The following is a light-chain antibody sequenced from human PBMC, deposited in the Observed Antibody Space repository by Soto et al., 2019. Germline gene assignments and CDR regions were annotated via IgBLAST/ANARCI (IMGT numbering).Light chain of an antibody. CDR1: HSVSRTY. V-gene: IGKV3-20*01. CDR3: QQFDDSVT. Sequence: EIFLTQSPGTLSLSPGERATLSCRASHSVSRTYLAWYQQKPGQAPMLLIYGASDRATGTPDRFSGSGSGTDFTLTISRLEPEDSAVYYCQQFDDSVTFGQGTRLDIK. CDR2: GAS. J-gene: IGKJ5*01.